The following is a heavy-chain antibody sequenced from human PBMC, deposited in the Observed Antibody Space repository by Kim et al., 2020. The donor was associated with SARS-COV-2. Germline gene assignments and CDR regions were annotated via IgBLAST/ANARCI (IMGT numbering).Heavy chain of an antibody. CDR2: IYYSGST. J-gene: IGHJ3*02. V-gene: IGHV4-31*03. Sequence: SETLSLTCTVSGGSISSGGYYWSWIRQHPGKGLEWIGYIYYSGSTYYNPSLKSRVTISVDTSKNQFSLKLSSVTAADTAVYYCAREGPYVDTAMVSRSDAFDIWGQGTMVTVSS. D-gene: IGHD5-18*01. CDR1: GGSISSGGYY. CDR3: AREGPYVDTAMVSRSDAFDI.